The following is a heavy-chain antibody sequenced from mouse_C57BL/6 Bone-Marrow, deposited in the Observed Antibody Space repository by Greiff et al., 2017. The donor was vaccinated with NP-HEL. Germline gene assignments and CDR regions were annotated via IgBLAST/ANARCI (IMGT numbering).Heavy chain of an antibody. D-gene: IGHD1-1*01. J-gene: IGHJ1*03. V-gene: IGHV5-17*01. CDR2: ISSGSSTI. CDR1: GFTFSDYG. Sequence: EVKLVESGGGLVKPGGSLKLSCAASGFTFSDYGMHWVRQAPEKGLEWVAYISSGSSTIYYADTVKGRFTLSRDNAKNTLFLQMTSLRSEDTAMYYCARLRVYYYGSSPGFDVWGTGTTVTVSS. CDR3: ARLRVYYYGSSPGFDV.